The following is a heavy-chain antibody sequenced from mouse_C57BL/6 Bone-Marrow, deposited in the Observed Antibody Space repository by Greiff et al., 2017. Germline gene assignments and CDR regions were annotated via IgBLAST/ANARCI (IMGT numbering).Heavy chain of an antibody. CDR2: ISGGGGNT. V-gene: IGHV5-9*01. CDR1: GFTFSSYT. D-gene: IGHD4-1*01. CDR3: AVPGTGYYYAMDY. J-gene: IGHJ4*01. Sequence: EVKVEESGGGLVKPGGSLKLSCAASGFTFSSYTMSWVRQTPEKRLEWVATISGGGGNTYYPDSVKGRFTISRDNAKNTLYLQMSSLRSEDTALYYCAVPGTGYYYAMDYWGQGTSVTVSS.